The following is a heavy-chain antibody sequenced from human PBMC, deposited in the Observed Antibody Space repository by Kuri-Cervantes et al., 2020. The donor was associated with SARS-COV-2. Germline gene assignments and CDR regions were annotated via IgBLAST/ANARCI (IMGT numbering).Heavy chain of an antibody. D-gene: IGHD2-2*01. CDR1: SGSISSSSYY. Sequence: SETLSLTCTVSSGSISSSSYYWGWIRQPPGKGLEWIGSIYYSGSTYYNPSLKSRVTISVDTSKNQFSLKLSSVTAADTAVYYCARGGACSSTSCYYWFDPWGQGNLVTVSS. V-gene: IGHV4-39*01. CDR3: ARGGACSSTSCYYWFDP. CDR2: IYYSGST. J-gene: IGHJ5*02.